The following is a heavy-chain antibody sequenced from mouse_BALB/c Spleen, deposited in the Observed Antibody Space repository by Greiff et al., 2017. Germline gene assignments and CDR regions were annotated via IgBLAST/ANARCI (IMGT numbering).Heavy chain of an antibody. CDR2: INPYNGDT. CDR1: GYSFTGYF. Sequence: EVKLMESGPELVKPGASVKISCKASGYSFTGYFMNWVKQSHGKSLEWIGRINPYNGDTFYNQKFKGKATLTVDKSSSTAHMELLSLTSEDSAVYYCGRADGYYSWFAYWGQGTLVTVSA. J-gene: IGHJ3*01. CDR3: GRADGYYSWFAY. D-gene: IGHD2-3*01. V-gene: IGHV1-37*01.